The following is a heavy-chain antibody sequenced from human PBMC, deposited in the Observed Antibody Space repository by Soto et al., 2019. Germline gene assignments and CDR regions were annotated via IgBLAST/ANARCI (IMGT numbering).Heavy chain of an antibody. D-gene: IGHD6-19*01. CDR3: ARATSGWYKDAFDI. CDR1: GFTFSSYA. CDR2: ISYDGSNK. Sequence: QVQLVESGGGVVQPGRSLRLSCAASGFTFSSYAMHWVRQAPGKGLEWVAVISYDGSNKYYADSVKGRFTISRDNSKNTLYLQMKSLRPEDTAVYYCARATSGWYKDAFDIWGQGTMVTVSS. J-gene: IGHJ3*02. V-gene: IGHV3-30-3*01.